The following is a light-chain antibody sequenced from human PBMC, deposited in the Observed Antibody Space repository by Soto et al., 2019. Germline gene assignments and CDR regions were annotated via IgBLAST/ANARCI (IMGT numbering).Light chain of an antibody. CDR1: SSDVGSYNL. CDR2: EGS. J-gene: IGLJ2*01. V-gene: IGLV2-23*01. Sequence: QSALTQPASVSGSPGQSITISCTGSSSDVGSYNLVSWYQHHPGKAPQLMIYEGSKRPSGVSNRFSGSKFGNTASLTISGLHTEDEADYYCCSYAGSSTLVFGGGTKLTVL. CDR3: CSYAGSSTLV.